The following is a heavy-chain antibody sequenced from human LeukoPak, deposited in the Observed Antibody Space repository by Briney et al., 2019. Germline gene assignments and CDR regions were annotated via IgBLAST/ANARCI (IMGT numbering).Heavy chain of an antibody. V-gene: IGHV4-34*01. CDR3: ARGRDRSKAGDH. CDR1: GGSCDDYY. CDR2: IHPSGIF. J-gene: IGHJ4*02. Sequence: SETLSLTCAVYGGSCDDYYCSWIRQPPGKGPEWIGEIHPSGIFYYNSSLMSRVTISIDTSKSQFSLRLTSVTAADTAFYYCARGRDRSKAGDHWGQGSLVTVSS. D-gene: IGHD5-24*01.